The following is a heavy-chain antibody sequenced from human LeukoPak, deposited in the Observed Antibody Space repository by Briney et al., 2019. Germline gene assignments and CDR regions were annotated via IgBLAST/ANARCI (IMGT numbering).Heavy chain of an antibody. Sequence: ASVKVSCKASGDTFTSYDINWVRQAAGQGLEWGGWMNPNSGNTGYAQKFQGRVTMTRNTSISTAYIELSSLRSEDTAVSYCARGLRFLESLPCGLDPWGQGTLVTVSS. CDR3: ARGLRFLESLPCGLDP. V-gene: IGHV1-8*01. J-gene: IGHJ5*02. D-gene: IGHD3-3*01. CDR2: MNPNSGNT. CDR1: GDTFTSYD.